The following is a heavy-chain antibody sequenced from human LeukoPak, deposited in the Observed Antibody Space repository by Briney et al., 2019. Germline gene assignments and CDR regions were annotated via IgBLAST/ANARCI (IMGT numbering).Heavy chain of an antibody. D-gene: IGHD3-10*01. J-gene: IGHJ3*02. CDR2: IRFDGNNK. CDR1: GFTFTSYG. Sequence: RAGGSLRLSCAASGFTFTSYGMHWVRQAPGKGLEWVTFIRFDGNNKDYGNSAKGRFTISRDNSKNTLYLHMNSLRGEDTAVYYCAKDQIWFGTYSSGAFDIWGQGTMVTVSS. V-gene: IGHV3-30*02. CDR3: AKDQIWFGTYSSGAFDI.